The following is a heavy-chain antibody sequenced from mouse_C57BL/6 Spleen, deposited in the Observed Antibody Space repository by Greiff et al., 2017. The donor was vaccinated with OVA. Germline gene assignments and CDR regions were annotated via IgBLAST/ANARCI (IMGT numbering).Heavy chain of an antibody. CDR3: ARTARDYYFDY. V-gene: IGHV1-81*01. J-gene: IGHJ2*01. CDR1: GYTFTSYG. CDR2: IYPRSGNT. Sequence: QVQLQQPGAELVKPGASVKLSCKASGYTFTSYGISWVKQRTGQGLEWIGEIYPRSGNTYYNEKFKGKATLTADKSSSTAYMELRSLTSEDSAVYFCARTARDYYFDYWGQGTTLTVSS. D-gene: IGHD3-2*01.